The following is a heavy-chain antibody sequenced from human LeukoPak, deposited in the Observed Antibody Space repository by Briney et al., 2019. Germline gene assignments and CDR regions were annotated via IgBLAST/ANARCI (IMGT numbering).Heavy chain of an antibody. CDR1: GFTFSSYA. CDR2: ISYDGSNK. J-gene: IGHJ4*02. Sequence: PGGSLRLSCAASGFTFSSYAMHWVRQAPGKGLEWVAVISYDGSNKYYADSVKGRFTISRDNSKNTLYLQMNSLRAEDTAVYYCARDQVPYYYDSSGPPGYWGQGTLVTVSS. CDR3: ARDQVPYYYDSSGPPGY. V-gene: IGHV3-30-3*01. D-gene: IGHD3-22*01.